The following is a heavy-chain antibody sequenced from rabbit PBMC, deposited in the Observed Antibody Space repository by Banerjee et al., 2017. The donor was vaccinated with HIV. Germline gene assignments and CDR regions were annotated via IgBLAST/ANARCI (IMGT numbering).Heavy chain of an antibody. Sequence: QSLEESGGDLVKPGASLTLTCTASGFSFSTSYDMCWVRQAPGKGLEWIACIWTGSTDSTFYASWAKGRFTISRTSSTTVTLQVTSLTAADTATYFCARGDDSSGWGLYFWGPGTLVTVS. V-gene: IGHV1S40*01. D-gene: IGHD4-1*01. J-gene: IGHJ6*01. CDR1: GFSFSTSYD. CDR3: ARGDDSSGWGLYF. CDR2: IWTGSTDST.